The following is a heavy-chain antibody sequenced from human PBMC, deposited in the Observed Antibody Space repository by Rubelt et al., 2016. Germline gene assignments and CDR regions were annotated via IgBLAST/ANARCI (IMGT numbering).Heavy chain of an antibody. CDR3: ARGQYYGMDV. CDR1: GFTFSTYW. J-gene: IGHJ6*02. CDR2: INYDGSGT. V-gene: IGHV3-74*02. Sequence: EVQLLESGGGLVQPGGSLRLSCAASGFTFSTYWMHWVRQAPGNGLVWVSRINYDGSGTTHADSVKGRFTISRENAKNTLYLQMNSLRAEDTAVYYCARGQYYGMDVWGQGTTVTVSS.